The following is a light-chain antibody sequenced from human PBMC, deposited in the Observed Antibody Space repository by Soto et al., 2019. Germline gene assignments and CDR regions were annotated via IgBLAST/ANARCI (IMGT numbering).Light chain of an antibody. CDR1: GSDAGGYNY. Sequence: QSALTQPASVSGSPAQSITISCTGTGSDAGGYNYVSWYQQHPGKAPKLMIYEVSNRPSGVSNRFSGSKSGNTASLTISGLQAEDEAAYYCSSYTSSTTLGVLFGGGTKLTVL. CDR2: EVS. J-gene: IGLJ2*01. V-gene: IGLV2-14*01. CDR3: SSYTSSTTLGVL.